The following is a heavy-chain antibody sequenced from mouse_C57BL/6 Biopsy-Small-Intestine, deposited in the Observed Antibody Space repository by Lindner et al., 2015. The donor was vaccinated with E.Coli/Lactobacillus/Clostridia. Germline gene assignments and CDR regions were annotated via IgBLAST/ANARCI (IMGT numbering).Heavy chain of an antibody. CDR1: GYTFTGYW. CDR3: ARRFYYGSSDN. CDR2: ILPGSSST. V-gene: IGHV1-9*01. D-gene: IGHD1-1*01. J-gene: IGHJ2*01. Sequence: VQLQESGAELMKPGASVKLSCKASGYTFTGYWIEWVKQRPGHGLEWIGEILPGSSSTNCNEKFRGKATFTADTSSNTAYMQLSSLTTEDSAIYYCARRFYYGSSDNWGQGTTLTVSS.